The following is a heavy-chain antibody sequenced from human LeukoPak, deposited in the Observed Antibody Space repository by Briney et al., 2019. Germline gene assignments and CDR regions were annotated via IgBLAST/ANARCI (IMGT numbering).Heavy chain of an antibody. J-gene: IGHJ4*02. D-gene: IGHD5-24*01. V-gene: IGHV6-1*01. CDR1: GDSVSSSRAS. CDR3: SRSDGASDLDY. CDR2: TYYRSKWYN. Sequence: SQTLSLTCAISGDSVSSSRASWTWIRQSPSRGLEWLGRTYYRSKWYNDYAVSLKSRISINPHTSKNQFSLQLNSVTPEDTAVYYCSRSDGASDLDYWGQGTLVTVSS.